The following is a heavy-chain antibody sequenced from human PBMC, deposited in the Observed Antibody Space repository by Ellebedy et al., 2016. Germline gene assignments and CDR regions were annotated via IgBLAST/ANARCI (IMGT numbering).Heavy chain of an antibody. CDR1: GGSISSGGYY. V-gene: IGHV4-31*03. CDR3: ARNERLPGYFDY. Sequence: SETLSLXXTVSGGSISSGGYYWSWIRQHPGKGLEWIGYIYYSGSTYYNPSLKSRVTISVDTSKNQFSLKLSSVTAADTAVYYCARNERLPGYFDYWGQGTLVTVSS. CDR2: IYYSGST. J-gene: IGHJ4*02. D-gene: IGHD5-12*01.